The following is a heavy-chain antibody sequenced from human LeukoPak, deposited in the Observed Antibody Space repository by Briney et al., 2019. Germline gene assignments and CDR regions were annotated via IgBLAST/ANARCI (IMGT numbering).Heavy chain of an antibody. CDR1: GFPFSAYA. D-gene: IGHD6-19*01. CDR2: ISYDGSIK. Sequence: GGSLRLSCAASGFPFSAYAIHWVRQAPGKGLEWVAVISYDGSIKYYADFVMGRFTISRDNSKNTLYLQMNSLRAEDAAVYYCAREAVARSFDYWGQGTLVTVSS. CDR3: AREAVARSFDY. V-gene: IGHV3-30-3*01. J-gene: IGHJ4*02.